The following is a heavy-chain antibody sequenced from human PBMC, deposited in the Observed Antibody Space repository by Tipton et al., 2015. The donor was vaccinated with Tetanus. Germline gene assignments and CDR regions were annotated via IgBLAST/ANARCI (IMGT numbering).Heavy chain of an antibody. CDR2: IYPGDADT. Sequence: VQLVQSGAEVKKPGESLKISCKGSGYSFTSYWIGWVRQMPGKGLERMGIIYPGDADTRYSPSFQGRVTISADTSISTPYLQWSSLKASDTAMYYCARHNILTGYSSPEGYGMDVWGQGTTVTVSS. J-gene: IGHJ6*02. D-gene: IGHD3-9*01. CDR1: GYSFTSYW. V-gene: IGHV5-51*01. CDR3: ARHNILTGYSSPEGYGMDV.